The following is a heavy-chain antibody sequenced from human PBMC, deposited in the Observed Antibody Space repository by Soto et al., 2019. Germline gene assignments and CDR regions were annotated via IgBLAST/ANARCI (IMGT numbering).Heavy chain of an antibody. D-gene: IGHD4-4*01. CDR2: IYHSGST. V-gene: IGHV4-4*02. Sequence: PSETLSLTCAVSSGSISSSNWWSWVRQPPGKGLEWIGEIYHSGSTNYNPSLKSRVTISVDKSKNQFSLKLSSVTAADTAVYYCTGSTVTTGGTLYYFDYWGQGTLVTVSS. CDR1: SGSISSSNW. CDR3: TGSTVTTGGTLYYFDY. J-gene: IGHJ4*02.